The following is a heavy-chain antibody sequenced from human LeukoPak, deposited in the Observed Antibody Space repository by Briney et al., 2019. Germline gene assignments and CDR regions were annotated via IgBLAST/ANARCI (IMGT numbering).Heavy chain of an antibody. CDR2: VYKGGTT. CDR3: ARGSGDILTGYSGMDV. V-gene: IGHV3-53*01. D-gene: IGHD3-9*01. J-gene: IGHJ6*02. Sequence: GGSLRLSCEASGFPVGSYYLTWVRQAPGKGLEWVSAVYKGGTTYYAESVKGRFTVSRDNSKNSFSLQMNSLSADDTAVYYCARGSGDILTGYSGMDVWGQGTTVIVSS. CDR1: GFPVGSYY.